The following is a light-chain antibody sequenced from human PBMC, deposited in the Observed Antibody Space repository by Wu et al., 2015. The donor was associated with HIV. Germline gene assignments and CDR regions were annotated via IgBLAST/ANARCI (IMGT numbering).Light chain of an antibody. CDR1: QSVSRN. CDR3: QHYGSSPWT. CDR2: DAS. Sequence: IVMTQSPGTLSVSPGERATLTCRASQSVSRNLAWYQQKPGQAPRLLISDASSRATGIPDRFSGSGSGTDFTLTITSLEPEDFALYYCQHYGSSPWTFGPGTKVDIK. V-gene: IGKV3-20*01. J-gene: IGKJ1*01.